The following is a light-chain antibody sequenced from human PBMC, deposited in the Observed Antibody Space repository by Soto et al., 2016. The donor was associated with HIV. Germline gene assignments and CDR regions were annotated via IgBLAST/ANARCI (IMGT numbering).Light chain of an antibody. J-gene: IGLJ2*01. CDR2: DDT. CDR1: NIGVKS. Sequence: SYVPTQPPSVSVAPGKSARISCGGNNIGVKSVHWYQQKPGQAPVLVVYDDTDRPSGIPERFSGSNSGNTATLTIIRVEAGDEADYYCQVWDSNTDHVVFGGGTKLTVL. V-gene: IGLV3-21*03. CDR3: QVWDSNTDHVV.